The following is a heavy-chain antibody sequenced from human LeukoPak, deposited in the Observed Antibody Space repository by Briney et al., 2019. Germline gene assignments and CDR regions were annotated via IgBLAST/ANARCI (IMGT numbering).Heavy chain of an antibody. D-gene: IGHD3-22*01. CDR3: ARGGYYDSSGYRRYYFDY. CDR2: ISAYNGNT. CDR1: GYTFTSYG. J-gene: IGHJ4*02. V-gene: IGHV1-18*01. Sequence: ASVKVSCKASGYTFTSYGISWVRQAPGQGLEWMGWISAYNGNTNYAQKLQGRFTMTTDTSTSTAYMELRSLRSDDTAVYYCARGGYYDSSGYRRYYFDYWGQGTLVTVSS.